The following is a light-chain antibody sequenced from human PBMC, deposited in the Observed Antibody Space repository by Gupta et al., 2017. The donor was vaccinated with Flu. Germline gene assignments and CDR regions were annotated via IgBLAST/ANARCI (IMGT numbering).Light chain of an antibody. CDR1: QGIRDD. J-gene: IGKJ1*01. V-gene: IGKV1-17*01. CDR3: AQDNSYPWT. CDR2: GAS. Sequence: DIQMTQSPSSLSASVGDRVTITCRASQGIRDDLGWYQQKPGKAPKRLIYGASSLQGGVPSRLSGSGSGTEFTLTISSLHPEDLAAYYCAQDNSYPWTFGPGTKMEIK.